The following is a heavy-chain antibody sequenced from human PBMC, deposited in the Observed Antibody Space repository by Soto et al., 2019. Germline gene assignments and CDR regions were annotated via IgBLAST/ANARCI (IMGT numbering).Heavy chain of an antibody. CDR3: AKGPLHYFDY. J-gene: IGHJ4*02. Sequence: QVQLVESGGGVVQSGRSLRLSCAASGFTFSSYGMHWVRQAPGKGLEWVAVISYDGSNKYYADSVKGRFTISRDNSKNTLYLQMNSLRAEDTAVYYCAKGPLHYFDYWGQGTLVTVSS. V-gene: IGHV3-30*18. CDR1: GFTFSSYG. CDR2: ISYDGSNK.